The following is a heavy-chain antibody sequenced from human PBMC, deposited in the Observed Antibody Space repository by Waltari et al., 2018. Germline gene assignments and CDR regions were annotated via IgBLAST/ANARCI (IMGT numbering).Heavy chain of an antibody. CDR1: GYTFTDYY. CDR2: VDPEDGET. CDR3: ATDRPADYYDSSGSSYGMDV. V-gene: IGHV1-69-2*01. D-gene: IGHD3-22*01. Sequence: EVQLVQSGAEVKKPGATVKISCKVSGYTFTDYYMHWVQQAPGKGLEWMGLVDPEDGETIYAEKFQGRVTITADTSTDTAYMELSSLRSEDTAVYYCATDRPADYYDSSGSSYGMDVWGQGTTVTVSS. J-gene: IGHJ6*02.